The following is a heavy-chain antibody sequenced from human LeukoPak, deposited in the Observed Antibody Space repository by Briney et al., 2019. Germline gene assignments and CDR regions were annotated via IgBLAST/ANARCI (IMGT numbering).Heavy chain of an antibody. CDR1: GFTFSSYG. D-gene: IGHD6-19*01. J-gene: IGHJ4*02. CDR2: ISYDGSNK. CDR3: AKQAVAGYYFDY. V-gene: IGHV3-30*18. Sequence: GGSLRLSCAASGFTFSSYGMRWVRQAPGKGLEWVAVISYDGSNKYYADSVKGRFTISRDNSKNTLYLQMNSLRAEDTAVYYCAKQAVAGYYFDYWGQGTLVTVSS.